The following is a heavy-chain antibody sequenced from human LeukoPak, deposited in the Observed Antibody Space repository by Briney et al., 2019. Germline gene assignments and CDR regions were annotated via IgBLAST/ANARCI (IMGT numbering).Heavy chain of an antibody. V-gene: IGHV1-2*06. CDR3: ASTGDAVGYFDY. J-gene: IGHJ4*02. CDR1: GYTFTGYY. CDR2: INPNSGGT. Sequence: ASVTVSCKASGYTFTGYYMHWVRQAPGQGLEWMGRINPNSGGTNYAQKFQGRVTMTRDTSISTAYMELSRLRSDDTAVYYCASTGDAVGYFDYWGQGTLVTVSS. D-gene: IGHD7-27*01.